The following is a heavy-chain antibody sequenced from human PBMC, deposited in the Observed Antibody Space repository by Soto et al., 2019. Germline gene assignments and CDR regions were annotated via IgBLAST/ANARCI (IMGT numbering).Heavy chain of an antibody. CDR1: GYTFTSYG. CDR2: ISAYNGNT. CDR3: ARVRDYCSGSSGYRYGFDP. J-gene: IGHJ5*02. D-gene: IGHD2-15*01. Sequence: GASVKVSCKASGYTFTSYGISWVRQAPGQGLEWMGWISAYNGNTNYAQKLQGRVTMTTDTSTSTAYMELRSLRSDDTAVYYCARVRDYCSGSSGYRYGFDPWGQGTLVTVSS. V-gene: IGHV1-18*01.